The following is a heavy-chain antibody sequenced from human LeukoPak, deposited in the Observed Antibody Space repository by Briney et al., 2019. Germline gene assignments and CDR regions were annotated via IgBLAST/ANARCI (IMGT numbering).Heavy chain of an antibody. J-gene: IGHJ4*02. CDR1: GFTFSDYY. Sequence: GGSLRLSCAASGFTFSDYYMSWVRQAPGKGLEWVANIKQDGSEKYYVDSVKGRFTISRDNAKNSLYLQMNSLRAEDTAVYYCARENGRAAAAQGYWGQGTLVTVSS. CDR3: ARENGRAAAAQGY. V-gene: IGHV3-7*01. CDR2: IKQDGSEK. D-gene: IGHD6-13*01.